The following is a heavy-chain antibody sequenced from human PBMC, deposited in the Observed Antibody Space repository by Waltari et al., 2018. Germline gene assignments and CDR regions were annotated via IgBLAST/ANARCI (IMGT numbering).Heavy chain of an antibody. Sequence: QLQLQESGPGLVKPSETLSLTCTVSGGSISSSSYYWGWIRQPPGKGLEWIGYIYYSGSTYYNPTLKSRVTISVDTSKNPFSLKLSSVTAADTAVYYCARDRTPGGECSDYWGQGTLVTVSS. CDR2: IYYSGST. CDR1: GGSISSSSYY. CDR3: ARDRTPGGECSDY. V-gene: IGHV4-30-4*08. J-gene: IGHJ4*02. D-gene: IGHD3-10*01.